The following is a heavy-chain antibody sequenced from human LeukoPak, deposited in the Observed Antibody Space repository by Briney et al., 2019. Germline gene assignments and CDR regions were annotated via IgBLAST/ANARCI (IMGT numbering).Heavy chain of an antibody. V-gene: IGHV1-69*13. CDR1: GYTFTSYA. D-gene: IGHD6-13*01. J-gene: IGHJ4*02. CDR2: IIPIFGTA. CDR3: ARRIAAAGGTRVFDY. Sequence: GASVKVSCKASGYTFTSYAISWVRQAPGQGLEWMGGIIPIFGTANYAQKFQGRVTITADESTSTAYMELSSLRSEDTAVYYCARRIAAAGGTRVFDYWGQGTLVTVSS.